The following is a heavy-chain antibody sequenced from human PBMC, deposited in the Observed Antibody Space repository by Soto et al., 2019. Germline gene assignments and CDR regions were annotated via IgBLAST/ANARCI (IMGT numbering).Heavy chain of an antibody. V-gene: IGHV3-23*01. Sequence: EVQLLESGGTLGQPGGSLGLSCVASGFTFSSYAMSWVRQAPGKGLEWVSGISGSGVSTYYADSVRGRFTISRDYSKNTLYLQMNSLRAEDTAVYFCATDYSQTGYCSAGSCYSDYWGQGTLVTVSS. D-gene: IGHD2-15*01. J-gene: IGHJ4*02. CDR3: ATDYSQTGYCSAGSCYSDY. CDR2: ISGSGVST. CDR1: GFTFSSYA.